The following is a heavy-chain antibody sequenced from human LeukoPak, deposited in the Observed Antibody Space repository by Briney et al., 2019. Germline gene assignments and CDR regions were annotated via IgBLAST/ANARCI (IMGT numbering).Heavy chain of an antibody. CDR3: ARDQMGFDP. D-gene: IGHD5-24*01. CDR2: TYYRSKWYN. CDR1: GDSVSSNSAA. Sequence: SQTLSLTCDISGDSVSSNSAAWNWIRQSXXXXLEWLGRTYYRSKWYNDYAVSVKSRITINPDTSKNQFSLQLNSVTPEDTAIYYCARDQMGFDPWGQGILVTVSS. J-gene: IGHJ5*02. V-gene: IGHV6-1*01.